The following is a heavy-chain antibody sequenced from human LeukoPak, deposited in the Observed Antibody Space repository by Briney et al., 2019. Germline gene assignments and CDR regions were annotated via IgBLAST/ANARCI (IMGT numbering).Heavy chain of an antibody. CDR1: GFTFDDYA. Sequence: GRSLRLSCAVSGFTFDDYAMHWVRQAPGKGLEWVSGISWNSYRIGYADSVKGRFTISRDNAKNSPYLQMNSLRAEDTALYYCAKDISAAAGEDFYYGMDVWGHGTTVTVSS. CDR2: ISWNSYRI. D-gene: IGHD6-13*01. J-gene: IGHJ6*02. CDR3: AKDISAAAGEDFYYGMDV. V-gene: IGHV3-9*01.